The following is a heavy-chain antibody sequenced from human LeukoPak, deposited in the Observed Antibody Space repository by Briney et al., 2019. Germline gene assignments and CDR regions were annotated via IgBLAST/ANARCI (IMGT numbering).Heavy chain of an antibody. CDR1: GFTFDDYA. CDR2: ISWNSGSI. V-gene: IGHV3-9*01. J-gene: IGHJ4*02. Sequence: PGGSLRLSCAASGFTFDDYAMHWVRQAPGKGLEWVSGISWNSGSIGYADSVKGRFTISRDNAKNSLYLQMNSLRAEDTALYYCAKVHGYSYGPFDYWGQGTLVTVSS. D-gene: IGHD5-18*01. CDR3: AKVHGYSYGPFDY.